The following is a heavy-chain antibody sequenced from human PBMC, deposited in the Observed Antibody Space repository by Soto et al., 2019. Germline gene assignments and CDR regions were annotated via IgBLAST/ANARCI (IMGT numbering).Heavy chain of an antibody. Sequence: VQLVESGGDLVQPGGSLRLSCAASGFTFSSYEMNWVRQAPGKGLEWVSYFSSTGTSMDYADSVKGRFTISRDNAKNSLHLQLNSLRDEDTAVYYCARETHFIDYWGQGTLVSVSA. CDR1: GFTFSSYE. J-gene: IGHJ4*02. CDR2: FSSTGTSM. V-gene: IGHV3-48*03. CDR3: ARETHFIDY.